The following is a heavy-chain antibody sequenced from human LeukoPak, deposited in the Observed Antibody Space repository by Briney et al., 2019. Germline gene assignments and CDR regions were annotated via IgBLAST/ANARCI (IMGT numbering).Heavy chain of an antibody. CDR3: ARSEGSCYSLQAGCWFDP. CDR1: GFTLSSYS. J-gene: IGHJ5*02. V-gene: IGHV3-21*01. D-gene: IGHD2-15*01. Sequence: PGGSLRLSCAASGFTLSSYSMNWVRQAPGKGLEWVSFISSSRSYIYYGDSVKGRFTIYRDNAKNSLFLQINSVRDEDTALYNCARSEGSCYSLQAGCWFDPGGQGTLVTVSS. CDR2: ISSSRSYI.